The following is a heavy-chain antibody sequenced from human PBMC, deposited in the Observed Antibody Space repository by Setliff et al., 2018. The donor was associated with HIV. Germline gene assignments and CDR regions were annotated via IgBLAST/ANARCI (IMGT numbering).Heavy chain of an antibody. CDR3: ARETYDYVWGTYRYRPRHFDY. Sequence: LSLTCTVSGGSISSGTSYWSWIRQPAGKGLEWIGRIYTSGSTNYNPSLKSRVSISVDTSKNRFPLKLSSVTAADTAVYYCARETYDYVWGTYRYRPRHFDYWGQGTLVTVSS. V-gene: IGHV4-61*02. CDR1: GGSISSGTSY. D-gene: IGHD3-16*02. J-gene: IGHJ4*02. CDR2: IYTSGST.